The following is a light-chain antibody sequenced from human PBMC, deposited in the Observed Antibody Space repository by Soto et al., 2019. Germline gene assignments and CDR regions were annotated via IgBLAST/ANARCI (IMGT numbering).Light chain of an antibody. CDR2: EDT. V-gene: IGLV3-1*01. CDR3: QAWDRRTYGV. CDR1: KLGDKY. J-gene: IGLJ3*02. Sequence: SYELTQPPSVSVSPGQTASITCSGDKLGDKYASWYQQKPGQSPLLVIYEDTKRPSGITERFSGSNSENTATLTISGTQAMNEADYYCQAWDRRTYGVFGGGTKLTVL.